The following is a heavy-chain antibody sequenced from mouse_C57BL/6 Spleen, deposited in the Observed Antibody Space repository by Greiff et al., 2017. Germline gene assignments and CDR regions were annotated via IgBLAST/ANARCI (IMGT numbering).Heavy chain of an antibody. D-gene: IGHD2-5*01. V-gene: IGHV1-55*01. CDR1: GYTFTSYW. CDR2: IYPGSGST. Sequence: QVQLQQSGAELVKPGASVKMSCKASGYTFTSYWITWVKQRPGQGLEWIGDIYPGSGSTNYNEKFKSKATLTVDTSSSTAYMQLSSLTSEDSAVYYCARKEDYSNLAWFAYWGQGTLVTVSA. CDR3: ARKEDYSNLAWFAY. J-gene: IGHJ3*01.